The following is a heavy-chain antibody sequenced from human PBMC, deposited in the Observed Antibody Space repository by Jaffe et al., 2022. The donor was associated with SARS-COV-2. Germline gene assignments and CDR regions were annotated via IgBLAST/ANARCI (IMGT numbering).Heavy chain of an antibody. J-gene: IGHJ4*02. CDR2: MNPNSGNT. CDR1: GYTFGSHD. Sequence: QVQLVQSGAEVKKPGASVKVSCKTSGYTFGSHDINWVRQATGQGLEWMGWMNPNSGNTGYAQKFQGRVTMTRDASIATAYMELSSLRSDDTAVYYCARASPGTVDYWGQGTLVTVSS. CDR3: ARASPGTVDY. V-gene: IGHV1-8*01. D-gene: IGHD6-13*01.